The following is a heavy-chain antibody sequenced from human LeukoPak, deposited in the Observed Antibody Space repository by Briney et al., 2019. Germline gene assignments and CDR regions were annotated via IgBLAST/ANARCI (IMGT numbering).Heavy chain of an antibody. D-gene: IGHD2-2*01. CDR1: GYTFTSYG. Sequence: ASVKVSCKASGYTFTSYGISWVRQAPGQGLEWMRWISAYNGNTNYAQKLQGRVTMTTDTSTSTAYMELRSLRSDDTAVYYCARRYCSITSCLARAYYMDVWGKGTKVTVSS. CDR3: ARRYCSITSCLARAYYMDV. CDR2: ISAYNGNT. V-gene: IGHV1-18*01. J-gene: IGHJ6*03.